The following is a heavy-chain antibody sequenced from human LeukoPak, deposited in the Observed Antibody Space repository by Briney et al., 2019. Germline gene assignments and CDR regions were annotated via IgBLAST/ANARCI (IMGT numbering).Heavy chain of an antibody. CDR3: ARDRYGSGTYYFDY. J-gene: IGHJ4*02. D-gene: IGHD3-10*01. V-gene: IGHV1-18*04. CDR1: GYTFTSYY. CDR2: ISAYNGNT. Sequence: ASVKVSCKASGYTFTSYYMHWVRQAPGQGLEWMGWISAYNGNTNYAQKLQGRVTMTTDTSTSTAYMELRSLRSDDTAVYYCARDRYGSGTYYFDYWGQGTLVTVSS.